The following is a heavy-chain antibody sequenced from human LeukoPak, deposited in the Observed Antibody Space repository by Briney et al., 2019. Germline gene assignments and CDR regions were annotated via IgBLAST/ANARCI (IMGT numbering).Heavy chain of an antibody. V-gene: IGHV4-31*03. CDR3: ARVLSSGYFDC. D-gene: IGHD3-22*01. Sequence: TSETLSLTCTVSGGSISSGGYYWSWIRQHPGKGLEWIGYIYYSGSTYYNPSLKSRVTISVDTSKNQFSLKLSSVTAADTAVYYCARVLSSGYFDCWGQGTLVTVSS. CDR1: GGSISSGGYY. J-gene: IGHJ4*02. CDR2: IYYSGST.